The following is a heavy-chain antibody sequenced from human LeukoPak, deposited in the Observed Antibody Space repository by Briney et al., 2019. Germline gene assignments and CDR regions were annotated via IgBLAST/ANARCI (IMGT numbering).Heavy chain of an antibody. D-gene: IGHD3-10*01. V-gene: IGHV4-31*03. CDR3: ARGRPERVRGVIITFDY. CDR2: IYYSGST. Sequence: SVTLSLTCTVSGDSISSGGYYSSWIRQHPRKGLEWIGYIYYSGSTYYNPSLKSRVTISVDTSKNQFSLKLSSVTAADTAVYYCARGRPERVRGVIITFDYWGQGTLVTVSS. J-gene: IGHJ4*02. CDR1: GDSISSGGYY.